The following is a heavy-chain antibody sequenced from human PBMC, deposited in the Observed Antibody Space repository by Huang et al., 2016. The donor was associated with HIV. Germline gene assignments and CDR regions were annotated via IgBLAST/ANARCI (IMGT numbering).Heavy chain of an antibody. CDR3: TRGHSYGFGRNYFDY. D-gene: IGHD5-18*01. CDR2: IYYSGST. V-gene: IGHV4-30-4*08. Sequence: QVQLQESGPGLVKPSQTLSLTCTVSGVSISSGGYYWGWIRQPPGKGLEWIGYIYYSGSTYYNPSLKSRVTISVDTSKNQFSLKLSSLTAADTAVYYCTRGHSYGFGRNYFDYWGQGTLVTVSS. J-gene: IGHJ4*02. CDR1: GVSISSGGYY.